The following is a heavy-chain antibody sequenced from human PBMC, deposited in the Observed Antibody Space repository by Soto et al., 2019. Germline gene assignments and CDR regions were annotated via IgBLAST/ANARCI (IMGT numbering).Heavy chain of an antibody. CDR2: VHYSGST. CDR1: GGSISGSSYY. CDR3: ASFSGATYGDYGGGINY. J-gene: IGHJ4*02. Sequence: SETLSFTCTVSGGSISGSSYYWGWIRQPPGKGLECIGSVHYSGSTDYNPSLKSRVTISVDTSKNQFSLKLTSVTAADTAVYFCASFSGATYGDYGGGINYWGQGTLVTVSS. V-gene: IGHV4-39*01. D-gene: IGHD4-17*01.